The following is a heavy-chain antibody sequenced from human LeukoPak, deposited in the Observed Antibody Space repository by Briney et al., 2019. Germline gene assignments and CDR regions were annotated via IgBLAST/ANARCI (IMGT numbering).Heavy chain of an antibody. D-gene: IGHD3-22*01. V-gene: IGHV3-23*01. CDR1: GFTFTNYA. J-gene: IGHJ4*02. CDR3: VRYYNN. Sequence: PGASLRLSCAASGFTFTNYAMSWVRQAPGKGLEWVSAITGSGANTYYADSVKGRLTISRDNAKNTLYLQMNSLRAEDTAVYYCVRYYNNWGQGTLVTVSS. CDR2: ITGSGANT.